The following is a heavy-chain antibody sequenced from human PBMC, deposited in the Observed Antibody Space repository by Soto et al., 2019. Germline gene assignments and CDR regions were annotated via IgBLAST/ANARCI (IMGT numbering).Heavy chain of an antibody. CDR2: ISGSGGST. CDR3: ARDQLGYYYGMDV. V-gene: IGHV3-23*01. J-gene: IGHJ6*02. Sequence: EVQLLESGGGLVQPGGSLRLSCAASGFTFSSYAMSWVRQAPGKGLEWVSAISGSGGSTYYADSVKGRFTISRDNSKNTLYLQMNSLRAEDTAVYYCARDQLGYYYGMDVWGQGTTVTVSS. D-gene: IGHD3-16*01. CDR1: GFTFSSYA.